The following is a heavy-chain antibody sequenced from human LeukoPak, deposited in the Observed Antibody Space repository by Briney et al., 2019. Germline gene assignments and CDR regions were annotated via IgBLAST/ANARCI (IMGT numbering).Heavy chain of an antibody. D-gene: IGHD1-26*01. CDR2: ISGTSTYI. CDR1: GFTFSGYS. CDR3: ARRELPGGYVY. J-gene: IGHJ4*02. Sequence: PGGSLRLSCAASGFTFSGYSINWVRQAPGKGLEWVSSISGTSTYIYYADSVKGRFTISRDNAKNSVYLQMNSLRAEDTAVYYCARRELPGGYVYWGQGTLVTVSS. V-gene: IGHV3-21*01.